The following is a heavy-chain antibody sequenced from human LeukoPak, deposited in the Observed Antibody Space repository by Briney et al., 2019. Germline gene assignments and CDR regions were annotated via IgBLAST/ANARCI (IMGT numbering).Heavy chain of an antibody. CDR2: ISSSGGGT. D-gene: IGHD3-22*01. J-gene: IGHJ4*02. Sequence: GGSLRLSCAASGFTFSDYYMSWIRQAPGKGLEWVSTISSSGGGTFYADSVKGRFTISRDNSKNTLYLQMNSLTVEDTAVYYCAKVMIAFNAFDYWGQGTLVTVSS. CDR3: AKVMIAFNAFDY. V-gene: IGHV3-23*01. CDR1: GFTFSDYY.